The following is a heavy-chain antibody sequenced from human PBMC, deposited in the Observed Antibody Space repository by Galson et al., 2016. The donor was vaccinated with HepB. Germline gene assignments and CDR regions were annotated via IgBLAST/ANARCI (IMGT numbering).Heavy chain of an antibody. CDR3: AKHTYIYASATFSGFDS. CDR2: IPYDGSNK. J-gene: IGHJ4*02. D-gene: IGHD5-18*01. Sequence: SLRLSCAASKFRFSAYGTHWVRQAPGKGLEWVAVIPYDGSNKYYADSVKGRFTISRDNSKNTLHLQMDGLKAEDTAIYYCAKHTYIYASATFSGFDSWGQGTLVTVSS. V-gene: IGHV3-30*18. CDR1: KFRFSAYG.